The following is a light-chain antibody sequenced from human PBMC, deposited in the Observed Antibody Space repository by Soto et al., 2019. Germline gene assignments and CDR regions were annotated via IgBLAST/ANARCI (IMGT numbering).Light chain of an antibody. V-gene: IGLV2-11*01. CDR1: NSDVGGYDY. J-gene: IGLJ2*01. Sequence: QSVPTQPRSVSGSPGQSVTISCTGTNSDVGGYDYVSWFQHSPGKAPKLIIHDVRERPSGVPDRFSGSRSGNTASLTISGLQPEDEADYYCCSYAGTYTFAVFGGGTNSPS. CDR3: CSYAGTYTFAV. CDR2: DVR.